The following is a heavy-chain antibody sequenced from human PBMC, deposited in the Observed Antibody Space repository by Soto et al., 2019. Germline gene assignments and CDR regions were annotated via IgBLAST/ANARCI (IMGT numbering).Heavy chain of an antibody. D-gene: IGHD3-10*01. Sequence: TLVLTCPFSCWPLHSGYFYLDWIRPPPGKGLEWIGYIYYSGSTYYNPSLKSRVTISVDTSKNQFSLKLSSVTAADTAVYYCARAGEMATRNFDYWGQGTLVTVSS. CDR3: ARAGEMATRNFDY. V-gene: IGHV4-30-4*01. J-gene: IGHJ4*02. CDR2: IYYSGST. CDR1: CWPLHSGYFY.